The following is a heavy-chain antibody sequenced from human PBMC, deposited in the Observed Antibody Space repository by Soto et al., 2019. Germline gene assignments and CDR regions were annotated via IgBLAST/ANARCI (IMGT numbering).Heavy chain of an antibody. Sequence: GASVKVSCKASGGTFSSYTISWVRQAPGQGLEWMGRIIPILGIANYAQKFQGRVTITADKSTSTAYMELSSLRSEDTAVYYCARDSVGSSWAHPSDYWGQGTLVTVSS. CDR3: ARDSVGSSWAHPSDY. CDR2: IIPILGIA. J-gene: IGHJ4*02. D-gene: IGHD6-13*01. V-gene: IGHV1-69*04. CDR1: GGTFSSYT.